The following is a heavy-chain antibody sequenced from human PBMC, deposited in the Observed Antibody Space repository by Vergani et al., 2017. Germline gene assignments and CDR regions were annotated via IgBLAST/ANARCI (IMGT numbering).Heavy chain of an antibody. CDR3: ARVNKLAKYFDY. CDR1: GFTFSSYA. CDR2: ISGSGGST. Sequence: EVQLSESGGGLLQPGGSLRLSCAASGFTFSSYAMSWVRQAPGKGLEWVSGISGSGGSTYYPDSVKGRFTISRDNSKNKLYMQMHSLRAEDTAVYYCARVNKLAKYFDYWGQGTLVTVSS. D-gene: IGHD5-12*01. V-gene: IGHV3-23*01. J-gene: IGHJ4*02.